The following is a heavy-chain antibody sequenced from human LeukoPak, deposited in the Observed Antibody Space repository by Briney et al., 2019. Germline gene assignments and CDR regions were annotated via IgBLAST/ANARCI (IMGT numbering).Heavy chain of an antibody. CDR2: IWYDGGNK. CDR1: GHSFSTYG. CDR3: ARGYNYGPGYMDV. D-gene: IGHD3-10*01. J-gene: IGHJ6*03. Sequence: PGRSLRLSCAASGHSFSTYGMHWVPQAPGKGLEWVAVIWYDGGNKYYADSVKGRFTISRENSKSTLYLQMNSRRAEDTAVYYCARGYNYGPGYMDVWGKGTTVTVSS. V-gene: IGHV3-33*01.